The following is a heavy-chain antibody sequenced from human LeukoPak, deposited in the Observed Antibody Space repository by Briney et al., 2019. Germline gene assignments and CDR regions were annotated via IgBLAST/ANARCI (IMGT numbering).Heavy chain of an antibody. CDR2: INHSGST. CDR3: ARDLSSLNWFDP. Sequence: SETLSLTCAVYGGSFSSYYWTWIRQPPGKGLEWIGEINHSGSTYYNPSLKSRVTISVDTSKNQFSLKLSSVTAADTAVYYCARDLSSLNWFDPWGQGTLVTVSS. J-gene: IGHJ5*02. D-gene: IGHD6-13*01. CDR1: GGSFSSYY. V-gene: IGHV4-34*01.